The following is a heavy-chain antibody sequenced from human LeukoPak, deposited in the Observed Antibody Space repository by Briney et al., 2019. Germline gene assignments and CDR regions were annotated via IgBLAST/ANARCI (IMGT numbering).Heavy chain of an antibody. Sequence: SETLSLTCTVSGGSISSSSYYWGWIRQPPGRGLEWIGHIYYSGSTYYNPSLESQVTISVDTSKNHFSLKLSSVTAADTAVYYCARQYCSSTSCPFDPWGQGTLVTVSS. J-gene: IGHJ5*02. D-gene: IGHD2-2*01. V-gene: IGHV4-39*01. CDR3: ARQYCSSTSCPFDP. CDR2: IYYSGST. CDR1: GGSISSSSYY.